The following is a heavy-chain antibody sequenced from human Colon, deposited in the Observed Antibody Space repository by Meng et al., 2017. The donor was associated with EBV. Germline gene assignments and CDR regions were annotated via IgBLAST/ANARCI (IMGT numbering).Heavy chain of an antibody. J-gene: IGHJ4*02. Sequence: QPQEPGTGLVKPSDTLPLPCTVSGGSISSSHYYWGWVRQPPGKGLQWIGTIYHSGSTSYNPSLQSRVTMFVDTSKNQFSLMLTSVTATDTAVYYCARRRGGSGRDCWGQGTLVTVSS. CDR3: ARRRGGSGRDC. V-gene: IGHV4-39*01. CDR2: IYHSGST. D-gene: IGHD3-10*01. CDR1: GGSISSSHYY.